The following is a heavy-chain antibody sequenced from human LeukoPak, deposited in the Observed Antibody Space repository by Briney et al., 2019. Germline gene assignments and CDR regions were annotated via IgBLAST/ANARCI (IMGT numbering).Heavy chain of an antibody. D-gene: IGHD2-2*01. CDR2: TYYRSKWYN. CDR1: GDSVSSNSAA. CDR3: ARGGIGYCTSSSCYFDY. Sequence: SQTLSLTCAISGDSVSSNSAAWNCIRQSPSRGLEWLGRTYYRSKWYNDYAVSVKSRITINPDTSKNQFSLQLNSVTPEDTSVYYGARGGIGYCTSSSCYFDYWGQGTLVTVSS. V-gene: IGHV6-1*01. J-gene: IGHJ4*02.